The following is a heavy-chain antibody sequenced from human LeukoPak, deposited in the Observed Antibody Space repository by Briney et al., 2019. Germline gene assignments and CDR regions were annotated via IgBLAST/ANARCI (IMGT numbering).Heavy chain of an antibody. CDR1: GGSISSYY. CDR3: AREVVTVYWNDGNWFDP. CDR2: IYYSGST. J-gene: IGHJ5*02. V-gene: IGHV4-59*01. Sequence: SETLSLTCTVSGGSISSYYWSWIRQPPGKGLEWIGYIYYSGSTNYNPSLKSRVTISVDTSKNQFSLKLSSVTAADTAVYYCAREVVTVYWNDGNWFDPWGQGTLVTVSS. D-gene: IGHD1-1*01.